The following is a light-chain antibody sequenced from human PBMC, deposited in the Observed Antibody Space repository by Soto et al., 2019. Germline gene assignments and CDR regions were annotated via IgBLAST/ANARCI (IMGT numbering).Light chain of an antibody. CDR3: ETWDSNFAV. CDR1: SGHSSYI. Sequence: QHVLTQSSSASASLGSSVKLTCTLSSGHSSYIIAWHQQQPGKAPRYLMKLEGSGSYNKGSGVPDRFSGSSSGADRYLTISNLQFEDEADYYCETWDSNFAVFGGGTQLTVL. V-gene: IGLV4-60*02. CDR2: LEGSGSY. J-gene: IGLJ7*01.